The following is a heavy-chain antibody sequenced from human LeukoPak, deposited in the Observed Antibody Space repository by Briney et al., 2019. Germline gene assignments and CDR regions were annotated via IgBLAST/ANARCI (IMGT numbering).Heavy chain of an antibody. CDR1: GYSFTNYW. CDR3: ATHSGPQRNGNYYYMDV. V-gene: IGHV5-51*01. Sequence: GESLKISCKGSGYSFTNYWIGWVRQMPGKGLEWMGLIYPGDSDTRYSPSFQGQVTISADKSISTAYLQWSSLKASDTAMYYCATHSGPQRNGNYYYMDVWGKGTTVTVSS. D-gene: IGHD6-19*01. J-gene: IGHJ6*03. CDR2: IYPGDSDT.